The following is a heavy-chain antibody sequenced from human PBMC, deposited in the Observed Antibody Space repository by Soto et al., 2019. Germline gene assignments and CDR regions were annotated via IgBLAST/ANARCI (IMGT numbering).Heavy chain of an antibody. V-gene: IGHV4-30-4*01. J-gene: IGHJ6*03. CDR3: AKDGNIWGSYRSRYMDV. D-gene: IGHD3-16*02. CDR2: IYYSGST. CDR1: GGSISSGDYY. Sequence: PSETLSLTCTVSGGSISSGDYYWSWIRQPPGKGLEWIGYIYYSGSTYYNPSLKSRVTISVDTSKNQFSLKLSSVTAADTAVYYCAKDGNIWGSYRSRYMDVWGKGTTVTVSS.